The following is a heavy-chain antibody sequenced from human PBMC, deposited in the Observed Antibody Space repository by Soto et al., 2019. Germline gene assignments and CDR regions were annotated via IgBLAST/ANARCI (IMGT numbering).Heavy chain of an antibody. J-gene: IGHJ6*02. V-gene: IGHV3-30*03. CDR1: GFTFSSYG. Sequence: QVQLVESGGVLVQPGRSLRLSCAASGFTFSSYGMHWVRQAPGKGLEWVAVISYDGSNKYYADSVKGRFTISRDNSKNMLYLQMDSLRAEDTAVYYCAVAAGPTDVWGQGTTVTVSS. CDR2: ISYDGSNK. CDR3: AVAAGPTDV. D-gene: IGHD6-13*01.